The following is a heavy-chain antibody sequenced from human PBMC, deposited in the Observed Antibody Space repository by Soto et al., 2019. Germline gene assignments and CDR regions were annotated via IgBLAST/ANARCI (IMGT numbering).Heavy chain of an antibody. V-gene: IGHV4-59*01. J-gene: IGHJ3*02. Sequence: SETLSLTCTVPGGSMRSYYWTWIRQPPGKGLEWIGYVHYQGGTNYNPSLKTRVTISVGTSKNQFSLTLSSVTAADTAVYYCARPARVELGNDAFDIWGQGTMVTVSS. CDR3: ARPARVELGNDAFDI. CDR2: VHYQGGT. CDR1: GGSMRSYY. D-gene: IGHD1-7*01.